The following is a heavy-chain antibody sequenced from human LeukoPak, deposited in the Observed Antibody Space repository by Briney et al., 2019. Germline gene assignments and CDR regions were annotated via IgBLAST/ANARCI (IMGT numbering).Heavy chain of an antibody. J-gene: IGHJ3*02. CDR1: GGSFSGYY. CDR3: ARGCRWLRLFVDAFDI. CDR2: INHSGST. Sequence: SETLSLTCAVYGGSFSGYYWSWIRQPPGKGPEWIGEINHSGSTNYNPSLKSRVTISVDTSKNQFSLKLSSVTAADTAVYYCARGCRWLRLFVDAFDIWGQGTMVTVSS. D-gene: IGHD5-12*01. V-gene: IGHV4-34*01.